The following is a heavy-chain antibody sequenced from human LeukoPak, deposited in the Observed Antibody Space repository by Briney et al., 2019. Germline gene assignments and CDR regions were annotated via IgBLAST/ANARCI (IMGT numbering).Heavy chain of an antibody. D-gene: IGHD6-6*01. CDR1: GGTFSSYA. J-gene: IGHJ6*03. V-gene: IGHV1-69*05. CDR3: ARDGGIAARPHYYYYMDV. CDR2: IIPIFGTA. Sequence: SVKVSCKASGGTFSSYAIIWVRQAPGQGLEWMGGIIPIFGTANYAQKFQGRVTITTDESTSTAYMELSSLRSEDTAVYYCARDGGIAARPHYYYYMDVWGKGTTVTVSS.